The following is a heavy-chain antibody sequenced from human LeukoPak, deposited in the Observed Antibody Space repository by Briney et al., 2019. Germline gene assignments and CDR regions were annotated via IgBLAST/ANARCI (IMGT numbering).Heavy chain of an antibody. V-gene: IGHV4-39*01. CDR2: IYYSGSP. J-gene: IGHJ5*02. D-gene: IGHD3-3*01. CDR3: ARHGCYDVWSGLDP. CDR1: GGSISSSSYY. Sequence: PSETLSLTCTVSGGSISSSSYYWGWIRQPPGKGLEWIGYIYYSGSPKYNPSLKSQVSISVDTSKNQFSLKLSSVTAADTAVYYCARHGCYDVWSGLDPWGQGTLVTVSS.